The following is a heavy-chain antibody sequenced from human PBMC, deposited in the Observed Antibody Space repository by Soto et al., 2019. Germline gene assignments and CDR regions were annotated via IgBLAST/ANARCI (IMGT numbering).Heavy chain of an antibody. CDR3: ARKDDGGKVWNV. CDR1: GDSISSDYYH. CDR2: IHHSGSI. D-gene: IGHD1-1*01. J-gene: IGHJ6*04. V-gene: IGHV4-30-4*08. Sequence: PSETLSLTCTVSGDSISSDYYHWTWIRQSPGKGLEWIGYIHHSGSILYNPSLRSRVTISVDTSKNQFSLHLTSVTAADTAVYFGARKDDGGKVWNVGGKGPTVPVPS.